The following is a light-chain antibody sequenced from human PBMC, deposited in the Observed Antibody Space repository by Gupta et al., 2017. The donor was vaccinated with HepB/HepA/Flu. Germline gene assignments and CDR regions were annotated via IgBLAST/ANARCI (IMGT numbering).Light chain of an antibody. V-gene: IGKV1-9*01. J-gene: IGKJ1*01. Sequence: DIQLTQSPSFLSASVGDRVTVTCRASQGISSYLAWYQQKPGKAPKVLIYTASTLQSGVPSRFSGSGSGTELTLTISSLQPEDFATYYCQQLNSYPRTFGQGTKVEIK. CDR1: QGISSY. CDR2: TAS. CDR3: QQLNSYPRT.